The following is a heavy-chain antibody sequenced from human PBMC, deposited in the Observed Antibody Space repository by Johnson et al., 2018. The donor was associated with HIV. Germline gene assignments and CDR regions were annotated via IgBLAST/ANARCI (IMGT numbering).Heavy chain of an antibody. CDR1: GFTFSSYW. V-gene: IGHV3-20*04. CDR2: INPRPDSA. CDR3: ARDRTITGNDPFDI. Sequence: VQLVESGGGLVQPGGSLRLSCAASGFTFSSYWMSWVRQAPGKGLEWVCGINPRPDSAACADSVKGRFTISRDNAKTSLYLQMNSLRAEDTALYYCARDRTITGNDPFDIWGQRTMVTVSS. D-gene: IGHD1-20*01. J-gene: IGHJ3*02.